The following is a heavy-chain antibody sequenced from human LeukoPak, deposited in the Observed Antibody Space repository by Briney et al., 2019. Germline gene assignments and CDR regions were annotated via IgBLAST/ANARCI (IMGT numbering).Heavy chain of an antibody. D-gene: IGHD6-13*01. J-gene: IGHJ5*02. CDR3: AKDRNSSSWYWFDP. V-gene: IGHV3-64*04. CDR2: ISDSGGST. Sequence: GGSLRLSCSASGFPFSSYAMHWVRQAPGKGLEYVSAISDSGGSTYYADSVKGRFTISRDNSKNTLYLQMNSLRAEDTAVYYCAKDRNSSSWYWFDPWGQGTLVTVSS. CDR1: GFPFSSYA.